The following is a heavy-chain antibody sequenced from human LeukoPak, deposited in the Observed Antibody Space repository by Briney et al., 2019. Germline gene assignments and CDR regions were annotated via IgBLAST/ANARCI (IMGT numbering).Heavy chain of an antibody. CDR3: ARAPRVASTGRFDY. D-gene: IGHD6-13*01. J-gene: IGHJ4*02. Sequence: GASVKVSCKASGYSFTNYGVNWVRQAPGQGLEWLGWISGYTGNTDHAQKFQGRVTMTTDTSTTTAYMELRSLRSDDTAVYYCARAPRVASTGRFDYWGQGTLVTVS. CDR2: ISGYTGNT. V-gene: IGHV1-18*01. CDR1: GYSFTNYG.